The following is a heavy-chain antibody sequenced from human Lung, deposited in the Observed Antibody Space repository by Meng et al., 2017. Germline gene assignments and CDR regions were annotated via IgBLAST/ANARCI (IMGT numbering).Heavy chain of an antibody. CDR2: INPKSGDT. CDR1: GYTFPDYW. Sequence: HVPPVQSGAEVKKPGASVKVSCKASGYTFPDYWLHWVRRAPGQGLEWMGRINPKSGDTHYAQRFQGRVTMTGDTSISTAYMELSGLRSDDTAMYYCARDEDISAAGKLFGDYWGQGTLVTVSS. J-gene: IGHJ4*02. D-gene: IGHD6-13*01. CDR3: ARDEDISAAGKLFGDY. V-gene: IGHV1-2*06.